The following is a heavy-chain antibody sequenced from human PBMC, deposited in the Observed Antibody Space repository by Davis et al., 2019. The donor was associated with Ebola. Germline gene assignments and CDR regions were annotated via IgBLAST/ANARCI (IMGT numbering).Heavy chain of an antibody. CDR2: INAGNGNT. V-gene: IGHV1-3*01. D-gene: IGHD3-22*01. CDR1: GYTFTSYA. J-gene: IGHJ4*02. Sequence: ASVKVSCKASGYTFTSYAMHWVRQAPGQRLEWMGWINAGNGNTKYSQKFQGRVTITRDTSASTAYMELSSLRSEDTAVYYCARGGTYYYDSSGYHPLDYWGQGTLVTVSS. CDR3: ARGGTYYYDSSGYHPLDY.